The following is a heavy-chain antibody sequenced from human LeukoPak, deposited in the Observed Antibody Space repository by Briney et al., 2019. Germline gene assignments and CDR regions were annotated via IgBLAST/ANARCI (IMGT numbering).Heavy chain of an antibody. J-gene: IGHJ5*02. CDR2: INPNSGGT. CDR1: GYTFTGYY. V-gene: IGHV1-2*02. CDR3: ASSSRATSNWFDP. Sequence: VASVKVSCKASGYTFTGYYMHWVRQAPGQGLECMGWINPNSGGTNYAQKFQGRVTMTRDTSISTAYMELSRLRSDDTAVYYCASSSRATSNWFDPWGQGTLVTVSS. D-gene: IGHD6-13*01.